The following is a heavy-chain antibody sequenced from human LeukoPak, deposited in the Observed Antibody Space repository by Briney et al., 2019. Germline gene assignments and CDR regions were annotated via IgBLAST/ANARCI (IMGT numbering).Heavy chain of an antibody. V-gene: IGHV4-59*01. J-gene: IGHJ4*02. CDR3: ARGSSKPSFDY. CDR2: IYYSGST. Sequence: PSETLSLTCTVSGGSISSYYWSWIRQPPGKGLEWIGYIYYSGSTNYNPSLKSRVTISVDTSKNQFSLKLSSVTAADTAVYYCARGSSKPSFDYWGQGTLVTVSS. D-gene: IGHD4-11*01. CDR1: GGSISSYY.